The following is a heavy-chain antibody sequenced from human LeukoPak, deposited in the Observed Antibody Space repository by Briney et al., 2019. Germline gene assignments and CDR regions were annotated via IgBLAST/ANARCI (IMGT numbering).Heavy chain of an antibody. D-gene: IGHD2-2*01. CDR3: AREYCSSTSCYPMDY. V-gene: IGHV3-48*03. J-gene: IGHJ4*02. CDR1: GFTFSSYE. CDR2: ISSSSSTI. Sequence: GGSLRLSCAASGFTFSSYEMNWVRQAPGKGLEWVSYISSSSSTIYYADSVKGRFTISRDNAKNSLYLQMNSLRAEDTAVYYCAREYCSSTSCYPMDYWGQGTLVTVSS.